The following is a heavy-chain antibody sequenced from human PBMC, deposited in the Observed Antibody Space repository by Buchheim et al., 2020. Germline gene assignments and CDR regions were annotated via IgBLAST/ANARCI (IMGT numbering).Heavy chain of an antibody. Sequence: QVQLQQWGAGLLKPSETLSLTCAVYGGSFSGYYWSWIRQPPGKGLEWIGEINHSGSTNYNPSLKSRVTISVDTSKNQFSLTLSSVTAADTAVYYCARGMITFGGTPGFRYWGQGTL. D-gene: IGHD3-16*01. CDR3: ARGMITFGGTPGFRY. V-gene: IGHV4-34*01. CDR2: INHSGST. CDR1: GGSFSGYY. J-gene: IGHJ4*02.